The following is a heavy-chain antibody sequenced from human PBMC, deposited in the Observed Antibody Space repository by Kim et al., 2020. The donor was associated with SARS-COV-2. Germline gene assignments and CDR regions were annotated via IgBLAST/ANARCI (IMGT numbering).Heavy chain of an antibody. V-gene: IGHV3-33*01. J-gene: IGHJ4*02. D-gene: IGHD1-26*01. Sequence: ADSVKGRFASTRDNAKNTWYLPMNSRRAEDTAVYYCARDHEFAPMDVGDYWGQGTLVTVSS. CDR3: ARDHEFAPMDVGDY.